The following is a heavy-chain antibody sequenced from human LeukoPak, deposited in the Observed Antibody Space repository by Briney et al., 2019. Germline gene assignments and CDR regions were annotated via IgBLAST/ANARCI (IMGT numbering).Heavy chain of an antibody. CDR3: ARSLMGYDSSGYYYEFDY. CDR2: IYYSGST. D-gene: IGHD3-22*01. V-gene: IGHV4-39*01. J-gene: IGHJ4*02. CDR1: GGYISSSSYY. Sequence: KPSETLSLTCTVSGGYISSSSYYWGWIRQPPGKGLEWLGRIYYSGSTYYNPSLKSRITISVDTSKNQFSLKLSSVTAADTAVYYCARSLMGYDSSGYYYEFDYWGQGTLVTVSS.